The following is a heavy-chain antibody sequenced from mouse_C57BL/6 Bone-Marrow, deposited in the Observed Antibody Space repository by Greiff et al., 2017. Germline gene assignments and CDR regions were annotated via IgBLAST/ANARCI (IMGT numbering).Heavy chain of an antibody. D-gene: IGHD1-1*01. V-gene: IGHV1-64*01. CDR2: IHPNSGST. CDR1: GYTFTSYW. J-gene: IGHJ1*03. Sequence: VQLQQPGAELVKPGASVKLSCKASGYTFTSYWMHWVKQRPGQGLEWIGMIHPNSGSTNYNEKFKSKATLTVDKSSSTAYMQLSSLTSEDSAVYSCARGDYYGSSLWYFDVWGTGTTVTVSS. CDR3: ARGDYYGSSLWYFDV.